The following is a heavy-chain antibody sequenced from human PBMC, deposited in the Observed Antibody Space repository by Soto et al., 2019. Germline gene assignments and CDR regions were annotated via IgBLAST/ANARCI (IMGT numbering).Heavy chain of an antibody. CDR2: MYYSGST. J-gene: IGHJ6*02. D-gene: IGHD4-17*01. CDR3: AADTVTLYYYYYGMDV. V-gene: IGHV4-39*01. Sequence: PSETLSLTCAVSGGSISSRSYYWGWIRQPPGKGLEWIGSMYYSGSTYYNPSLKSRVTISVDTSKNQFSLKLSSVTAADTAVYYCAADTVTLYYYYYGMDVWGQGTMVTVSS. CDR1: GGSISSRSYY.